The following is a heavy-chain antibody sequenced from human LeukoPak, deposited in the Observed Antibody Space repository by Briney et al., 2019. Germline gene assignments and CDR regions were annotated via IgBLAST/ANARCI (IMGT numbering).Heavy chain of an antibody. CDR1: GYTFSRNG. J-gene: IGHJ3*01. Sequence: ASVKVSCKASGYTFSRNGITWVRQAPGQGLEWMGWISAYNGNTNYAQKLQGRVTMITDTSTNAAYMELRSLRSDDTAVYYCARGATIQDAFDFWGQGTMVTVSS. CDR2: ISAYNGNT. D-gene: IGHD5-24*01. V-gene: IGHV1-18*01. CDR3: ARGATIQDAFDF.